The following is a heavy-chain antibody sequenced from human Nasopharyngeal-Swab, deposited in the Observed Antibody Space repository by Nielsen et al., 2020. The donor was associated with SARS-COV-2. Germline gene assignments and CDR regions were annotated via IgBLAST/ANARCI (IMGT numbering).Heavy chain of an antibody. D-gene: IGHD6-13*01. Sequence: ASVKVSCKASGYTFTGYYMHWVRQAPGQGLEWMGRINSNSGGTNYAQKFQGRVTMTRDTSISTAYMELSRLRSDDTAVYYCARDWEQQHDAFDIWGQGTMVTVSS. CDR2: INSNSGGT. CDR3: ARDWEQQHDAFDI. CDR1: GYTFTGYY. V-gene: IGHV1-2*06. J-gene: IGHJ3*02.